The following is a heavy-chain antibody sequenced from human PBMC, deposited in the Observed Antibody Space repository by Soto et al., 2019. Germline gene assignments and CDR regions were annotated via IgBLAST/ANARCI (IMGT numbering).Heavy chain of an antibody. Sequence: GSLRLSCAASGFTFSSYAMGWVRQGPGKGLEWVAVVSIGGSTHYADSVRGRFTISRDNSKNTLSLQMNSLTAEETAVYFCEKRRGAGGQFDYWGQGALVTVSS. CDR3: EKRRGAGGQFDY. D-gene: IGHD2-15*01. V-gene: IGHV3-23*01. CDR1: GFTFSSYA. CDR2: VSIGGST. J-gene: IGHJ4*02.